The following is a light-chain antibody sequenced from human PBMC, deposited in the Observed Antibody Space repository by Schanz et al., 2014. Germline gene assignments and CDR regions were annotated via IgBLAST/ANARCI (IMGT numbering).Light chain of an antibody. V-gene: IGKV3-20*01. Sequence: EIVLTQSPGTLSLSPGERATLSCRASQSVTSTYLAWYQQKPGQAPRLLMYDASNRATGIPARFSGSGSGTEFTLTISSLQPDDFATYYCQHCNSYPITFGQGTRLEIK. CDR1: QSVTSTY. CDR2: DAS. CDR3: QHCNSYPIT. J-gene: IGKJ5*01.